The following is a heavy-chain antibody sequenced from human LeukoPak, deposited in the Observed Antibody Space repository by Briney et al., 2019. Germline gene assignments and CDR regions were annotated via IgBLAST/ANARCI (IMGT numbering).Heavy chain of an antibody. CDR2: IWSDGTNR. D-gene: IGHD3-3*01. Sequence: GGSLRLSCAASGFTFSNYGMYWVRQAPGKGLEWVAVIWSDGTNRLHADSVKGRFTISRDNSKNTLYLQMNSLTPEDTAVYYCVREGSYYDFWSGADYFYMDVWGKGTTVTVSS. V-gene: IGHV3-30*19. J-gene: IGHJ6*03. CDR1: GFTFSNYG. CDR3: VREGSYYDFWSGADYFYMDV.